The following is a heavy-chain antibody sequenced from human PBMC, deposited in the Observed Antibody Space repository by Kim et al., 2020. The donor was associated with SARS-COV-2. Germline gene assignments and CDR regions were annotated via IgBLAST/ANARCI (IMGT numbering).Heavy chain of an antibody. CDR2: IIPILCIA. V-gene: IGHV1-69*04. D-gene: IGHD1-26*01. CDR1: GGTFSSYA. Sequence: SVKVSCKASGGTFSSYAISWVRQAPGQGLEWMGRIIPILCIANYAQKFQGRVTITADKSTSTAYMELSSLRSEDTAVYYCAREKKLSSGSYQGGFDYWGQGTLVTVSS. CDR3: AREKKLSSGSYQGGFDY. J-gene: IGHJ4*02.